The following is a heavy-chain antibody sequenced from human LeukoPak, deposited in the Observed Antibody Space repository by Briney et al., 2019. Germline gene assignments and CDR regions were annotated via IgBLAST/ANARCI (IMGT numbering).Heavy chain of an antibody. V-gene: IGHV3-30*04. D-gene: IGHD1-26*01. CDR2: ISYDGSNK. J-gene: IGHJ4*02. CDR3: TRGRGSTAR. CDR1: GFTFSSYA. Sequence: PGGSLRLSCAASGFTFSSYAMHWVRQAPGKGLEWVAVISYDGSNKYYADSVRGRFTISRDNSKNSLYLQMNSLRAEDTAVYFCTRGRGSTARWGQGTLVTVSS.